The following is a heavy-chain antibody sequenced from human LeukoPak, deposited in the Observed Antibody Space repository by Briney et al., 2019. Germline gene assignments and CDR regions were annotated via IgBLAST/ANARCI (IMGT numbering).Heavy chain of an antibody. CDR3: AKQRYGGEDY. V-gene: IGHV3-30*02. CDR1: GFTFSSYG. D-gene: IGHD3-16*01. Sequence: GGSLRLSCAASGFTFSSYGMHWVRQAPGKGLEWVAFIRYDGSNEHYADSVKGRFTISRDNSKNTLYLQMNSLRVEDTAVYYCAKQRYGGEDYWGQGTLVTVSS. CDR2: IRYDGSNE. J-gene: IGHJ4*02.